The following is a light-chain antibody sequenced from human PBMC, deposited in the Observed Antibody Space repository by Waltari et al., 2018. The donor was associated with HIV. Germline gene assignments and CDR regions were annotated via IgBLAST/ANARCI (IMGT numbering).Light chain of an antibody. V-gene: IGLV2-23*02. Sequence: QSALTQPASVSGSPGQSITIPCTGTSSDVGSYYLLSWYQQHPGKAPKLMIYEVNKLPSGVSHRFSGSKSGNTASLTISGLQAEDEADYYCCSYAGSTTFVVFGGGTKLTVL. CDR2: EVN. CDR3: CSYAGSTTFVV. J-gene: IGLJ2*01. CDR1: SSDVGSYYL.